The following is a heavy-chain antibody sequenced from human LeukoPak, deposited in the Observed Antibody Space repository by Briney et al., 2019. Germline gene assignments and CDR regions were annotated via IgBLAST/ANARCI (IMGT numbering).Heavy chain of an antibody. CDR3: AREPPPPPPYYYGSGSGYAFDI. D-gene: IGHD3-10*01. J-gene: IGHJ3*02. CDR1: GGSISSYY. V-gene: IGHV4-4*07. CDR2: IYTSGST. Sequence: PSETLSLTCTVSGGSISSYYWSWIRQPAGKGLEWIGRIYTSGSTNYNPSLKSRVTISVDTSKNQFSLKLSSVTAADTAVYYCAREPPPPPPYYYGSGSGYAFDIWGQGTMVTVSS.